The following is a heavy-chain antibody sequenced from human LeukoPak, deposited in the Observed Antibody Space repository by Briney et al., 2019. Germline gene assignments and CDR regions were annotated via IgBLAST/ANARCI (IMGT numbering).Heavy chain of an antibody. CDR2: INHSGST. CDR1: GGSFSGYY. V-gene: IGHV4-34*01. CDR3: ARDSSDCSSTSCYGSSDYYYGMDV. J-gene: IGHJ6*02. D-gene: IGHD2-2*01. Sequence: PSETLSLTCGVYGGSFSGYYWSWIRQPPGKGLEWIGEINHSGSTNYNPSLKSRVTISVDTSKNQFSLKLSSVTAADTAVYYCARDSSDCSSTSCYGSSDYYYGMDVWGQGTTVTVSS.